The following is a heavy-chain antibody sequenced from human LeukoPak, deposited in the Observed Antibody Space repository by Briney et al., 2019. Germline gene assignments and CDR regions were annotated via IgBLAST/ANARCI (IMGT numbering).Heavy chain of an antibody. D-gene: IGHD6-13*01. V-gene: IGHV3-11*01. CDR3: ARDPSGSWPYFDY. CDR1: GFTFSDYY. J-gene: IGHJ4*02. CDR2: ISSSGSPI. Sequence: GGSLRLPCAASGFTFSDYYMTWIRQAPGKGLEWVSYISSSGSPIYYADSVKGRFTISRDNAKNSLYLQMNSMRAEDTAVYYCARDPSGSWPYFDYWGQGALVTVSS.